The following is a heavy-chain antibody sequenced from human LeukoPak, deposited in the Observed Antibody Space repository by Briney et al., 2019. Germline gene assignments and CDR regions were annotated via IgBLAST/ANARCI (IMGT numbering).Heavy chain of an antibody. Sequence: PSQTLSLTCTVSGGSISSGDYYWTWIRQPPGKGLEWIGYIYYSGSAYYNPSLKSRLTISVDTSKNQFSLKLSSVTAADTAVYYCARDNGGSGWVYWGQGTLVTVSS. CDR2: IYYSGSA. V-gene: IGHV4-30-4*01. CDR3: ARDNGGSGWVY. CDR1: GGSISSGDYY. J-gene: IGHJ4*02. D-gene: IGHD6-19*01.